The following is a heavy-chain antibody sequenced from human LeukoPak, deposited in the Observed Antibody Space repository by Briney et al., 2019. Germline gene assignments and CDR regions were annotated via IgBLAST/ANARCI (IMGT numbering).Heavy chain of an antibody. V-gene: IGHV4-31*03. Sequence: SETLSLTCTVSGGSISSGGYYWSRIRQHPGKGLEWIGYIYYSGSTYYNPSLKSRVTISVDTSKNQFSLKLSSVTAADTAVYYCATLWADYKDYWGQGTLVTVSS. CDR3: ATLWADYKDY. D-gene: IGHD3-16*01. CDR1: GGSISSGGYY. J-gene: IGHJ4*02. CDR2: IYYSGST.